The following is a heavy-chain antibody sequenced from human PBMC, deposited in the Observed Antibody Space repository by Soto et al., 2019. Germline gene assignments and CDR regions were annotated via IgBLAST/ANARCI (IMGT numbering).Heavy chain of an antibody. V-gene: IGHV1-69*13. CDR2: IIPVFGTT. Sequence: SVKVSCKDSGGLFSSFAISWVRQAPGQGLEWMGGIIPVFGTTNYAQKFQGRVTITADESTNTAYMELSSLTSDDTAMYYCARGGGPYVWFNEFWGQGTQVTV. CDR1: GGLFSSFA. CDR3: ARGGGPYVWFNEF. J-gene: IGHJ4*02. D-gene: IGHD3-16*01.